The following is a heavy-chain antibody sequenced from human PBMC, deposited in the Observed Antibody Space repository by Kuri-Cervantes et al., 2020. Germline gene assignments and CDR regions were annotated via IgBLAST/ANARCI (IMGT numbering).Heavy chain of an antibody. Sequence: GSLRLSFAASGFTFSSYAMGWVRQAPGKGLEWIGYIYDSGNTNYNPSLKSRVTISVDTSKNQFSLKLSSVTAADTAVYYCARVGCSGGRCYSLGGDIDYWGQGTLVTVSS. D-gene: IGHD2-15*01. CDR2: IYDSGNT. J-gene: IGHJ4*02. V-gene: IGHV4-59*12. CDR3: ARVGCSGGRCYSLGGDIDY. CDR1: GFTFSSYA.